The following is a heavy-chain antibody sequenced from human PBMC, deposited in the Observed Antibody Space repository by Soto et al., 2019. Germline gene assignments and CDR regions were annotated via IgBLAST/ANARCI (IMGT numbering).Heavy chain of an antibody. D-gene: IGHD3-16*01. J-gene: IGHJ3*02. CDR3: ARNDYDYVWESHGGDALDI. CDR1: GGSISSGDYY. V-gene: IGHV4-30-4*01. CDR2: IFNTGST. Sequence: QVQLQESGPGLVKPSQTLSLTCTVSGGSISSGDYYWNWIRQPPGKGLEWIGFIFNTGSTYYNPSLKSRLTISVDMSKNQFSLRLTSVTAADTAVYYCARNDYDYVWESHGGDALDIWGQGTMVTVSS.